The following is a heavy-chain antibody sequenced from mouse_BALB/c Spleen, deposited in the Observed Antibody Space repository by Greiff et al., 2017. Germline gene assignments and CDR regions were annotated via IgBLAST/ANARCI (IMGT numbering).Heavy chain of an antibody. Sequence: VQLVESGPGLVAPSQSLSITCTVSGFSLTSYDISWIRQPPGKGLEWLGVIWTGGGTNYNSAFMSRLSISKDNSKSQVFLKMNSLQTDDTAIYYCVRDRDYGYPPWFAYWGQGTLVTVSA. CDR3: VRDRDYGYPPWFAY. CDR2: IWTGGGT. CDR1: GFSLTSYD. D-gene: IGHD2-2*01. V-gene: IGHV2-9-2*01. J-gene: IGHJ3*01.